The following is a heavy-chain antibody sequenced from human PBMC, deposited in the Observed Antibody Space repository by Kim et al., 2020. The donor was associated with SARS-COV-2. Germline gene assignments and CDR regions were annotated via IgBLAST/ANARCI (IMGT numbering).Heavy chain of an antibody. J-gene: IGHJ4*02. Sequence: ASVKVSCKASGYTFTTYMISWVRQAPGQGLEWLGWISAYDGKTNYAQRLQGRVTMTTDTSTATAYMELSSLRSDDTAVYYCATSRTGWYDYWGQGTLLSVSS. CDR2: ISAYDGKT. CDR1: GYTFTTYM. D-gene: IGHD6-19*01. CDR3: ATSRTGWYDY. V-gene: IGHV1-18*04.